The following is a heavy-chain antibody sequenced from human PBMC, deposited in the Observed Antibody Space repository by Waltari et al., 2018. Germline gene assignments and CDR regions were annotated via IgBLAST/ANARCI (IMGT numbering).Heavy chain of an antibody. D-gene: IGHD6-6*01. V-gene: IGHV3-21*01. J-gene: IGHJ4*02. Sequence: EVQLVESGGGLVKPGGSLRLSCAASGFTFSSYRLNWVRQAPGKGLEWVSSISSSSSYIYYADSVKGRFTISRDNAKNSLYLQMNSLRAEDTAVYYCARDTYSSSSFDYWGQGTLVTVSS. CDR3: ARDTYSSSSFDY. CDR2: ISSSSSYI. CDR1: GFTFSSYR.